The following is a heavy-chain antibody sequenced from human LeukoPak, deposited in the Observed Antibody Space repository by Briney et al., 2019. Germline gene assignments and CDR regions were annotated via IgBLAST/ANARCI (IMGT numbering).Heavy chain of an antibody. CDR3: ASRYCTNGVCYVWFPHDAFDI. D-gene: IGHD2-8*01. V-gene: IGHV3-23*01. Sequence: GGSLRLSCAPSGFTFSNYAMSWVPQDPGKRLEWVSAISGSGGRTYYADSVKGRFTISRDNSKNTLYLQMNSLRAEDTAVYYCASRYCTNGVCYVWFPHDAFDIWGQGTMVTVSS. CDR1: GFTFSNYA. CDR2: ISGSGGRT. J-gene: IGHJ3*02.